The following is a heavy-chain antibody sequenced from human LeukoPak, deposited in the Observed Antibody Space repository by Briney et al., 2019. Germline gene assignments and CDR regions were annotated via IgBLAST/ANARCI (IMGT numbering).Heavy chain of an antibody. J-gene: IGHJ6*03. D-gene: IGHD3-22*01. Sequence: SETLSLTCAVYGGSFSGYYWSWLRQPPGKGLEWIGEISHSGSINYNPSLKSRVTISVDTSKNHFSLKLSSVTAADTAVYYCARVRIPQYYYDSSGYNYYYYYYMDVWGKGTTVTVSS. CDR2: ISHSGSI. V-gene: IGHV4-34*01. CDR1: GGSFSGYY. CDR3: ARVRIPQYYYDSSGYNYYYYYYMDV.